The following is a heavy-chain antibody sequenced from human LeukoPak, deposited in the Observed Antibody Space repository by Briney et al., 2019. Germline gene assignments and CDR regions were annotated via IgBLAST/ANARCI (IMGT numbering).Heavy chain of an antibody. CDR3: ARVSGYSYGTLFDF. D-gene: IGHD5-18*01. J-gene: IGHJ4*02. CDR1: GFTVSSNY. CDR2: IYSGGST. Sequence: GGSLRLSCAASGFTVSSNYMSWVRQAPGKGLERVSVIYSGGSTYYADSVKGRFTISRDNSKNTLYLQMNSLRAEDTAVYYCARVSGYSYGTLFDFWGQGTLVTVSS. V-gene: IGHV3-53*01.